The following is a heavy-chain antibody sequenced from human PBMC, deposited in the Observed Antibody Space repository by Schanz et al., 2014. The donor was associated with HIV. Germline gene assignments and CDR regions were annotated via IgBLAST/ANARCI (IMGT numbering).Heavy chain of an antibody. CDR2: ISYDGSNK. Sequence: VQLVQSGGGLVKPGGSLRISCAASGFTFRHAWMSWVRQAPGKGLEWVAVISYDGSNKYYADSVKGRFTISRDNSKNTLYLQMNSLRAEDTAVYYCARRDYGDYYYYYGMDVWGQGTTVTVSS. J-gene: IGHJ6*02. CDR3: ARRDYGDYYYYYGMDV. V-gene: IGHV3-30-3*01. D-gene: IGHD4-17*01. CDR1: GFTFRHAW.